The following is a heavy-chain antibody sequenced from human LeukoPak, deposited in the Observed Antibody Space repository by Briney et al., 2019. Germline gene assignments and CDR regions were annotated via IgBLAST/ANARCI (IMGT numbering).Heavy chain of an antibody. V-gene: IGHV4-61*02. D-gene: IGHD6-13*01. CDR3: ARGGQYSSSWFRGNYFDY. CDR1: GGSISSGSYY. J-gene: IGHJ4*02. Sequence: SQTLSLTCTVSGGSISSGSYYWSWIRQPAGKGLEWIGRIYTSGSTNYNPSLKSRVTISVDTSKNQFSLKLSSVTAADTAVYYCARGGQYSSSWFRGNYFDYWGQGTLVTVSS. CDR2: IYTSGST.